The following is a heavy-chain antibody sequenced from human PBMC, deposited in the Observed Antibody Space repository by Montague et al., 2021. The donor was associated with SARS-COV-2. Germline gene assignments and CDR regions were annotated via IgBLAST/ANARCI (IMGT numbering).Heavy chain of an antibody. CDR2: INHSGST. V-gene: IGHV4-39*07. CDR1: GGSISSSSYY. Sequence: SETLSLTCTVSGGSISSSSYYWGWIRQPPGKGLEWIGEINHSGSTNYNPSLKSLVTISVDTSKNQFSLKLSSVTAADTAVYYCARGLLKPLDYWGQGTLVTVSS. CDR3: ARGLLKPLDY. J-gene: IGHJ4*02.